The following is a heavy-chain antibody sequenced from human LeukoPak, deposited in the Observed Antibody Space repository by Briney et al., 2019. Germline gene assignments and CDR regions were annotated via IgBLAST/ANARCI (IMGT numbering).Heavy chain of an antibody. V-gene: IGHV1-18*01. D-gene: IGHD3-22*01. Sequence: ASVKVSCKASGYTFTSYGISWVRQAPGQGLEWMEWISAYNGNTNYAQKLQGRVTMTTDTSTSTAYMELRSLRSDDTAVYYCARGTGYYYDSSGYEYWGQGTLVTVSS. CDR2: ISAYNGNT. CDR1: GYTFTSYG. J-gene: IGHJ4*02. CDR3: ARGTGYYYDSSGYEY.